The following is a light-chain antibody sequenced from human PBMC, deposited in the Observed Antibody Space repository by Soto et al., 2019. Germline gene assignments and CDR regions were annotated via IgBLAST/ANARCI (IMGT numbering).Light chain of an antibody. V-gene: IGKV3-11*01. J-gene: IGKJ4*01. CDR2: NAF. Sequence: ETVMTQSPATLSLSPGERATLSCRASQGVSDYVAWYQQRPGQAPRLLIYNAFKRASGISARFSGGGSGTDFTLTISSLEPEDSAIYYCQQRSSGVTFGGGTKIEIK. CDR1: QGVSDY. CDR3: QQRSSGVT.